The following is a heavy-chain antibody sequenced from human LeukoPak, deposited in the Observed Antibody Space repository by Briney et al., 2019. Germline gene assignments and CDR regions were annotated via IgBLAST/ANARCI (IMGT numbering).Heavy chain of an antibody. CDR3: ARLDYAPHSYYYYGMDV. J-gene: IGHJ6*02. CDR2: IYYSGST. D-gene: IGHD4-17*01. CDR1: GGSISSYY. V-gene: IGHV4-59*08. Sequence: SETLSLTCTVSGGSISSYYWSWIRQPPGKGLEWIGYIYYSGSTNYNPSLKSRVTISVDTSKNQFSLKLSSVTAADTAVYYCARLDYAPHSYYYYGMDVWGQGTTVTVSS.